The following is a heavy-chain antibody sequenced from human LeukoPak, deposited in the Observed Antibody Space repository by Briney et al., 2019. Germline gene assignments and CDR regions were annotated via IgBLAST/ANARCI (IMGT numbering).Heavy chain of an antibody. J-gene: IGHJ3*02. Sequence: PSETLSLTCTVSGGSISGYYWTWIRQSAGKGLEWIGHIYSTGTNNYNPSLRSRVTLSVDTSKNQFSLKLSSVTAADTAVYYCAGTYYQGFRAFDIWGQGTMVTVSS. CDR3: AGTYYQGFRAFDI. CDR2: IYSTGTN. CDR1: GGSISGYY. V-gene: IGHV4-4*07. D-gene: IGHD2-2*01.